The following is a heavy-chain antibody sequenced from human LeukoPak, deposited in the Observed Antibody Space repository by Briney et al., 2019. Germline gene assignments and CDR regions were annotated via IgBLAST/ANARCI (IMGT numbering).Heavy chain of an antibody. J-gene: IGHJ5*02. CDR1: GYSISSGYY. D-gene: IGHD3-10*01. V-gene: IGHV4-38-2*02. CDR2: IYHSGST. Sequence: PSETLSLTCTVSGYSISSGYYWGWIRQPPGKGLEWIGSIYHSGSTYYNPSLKSRVTISVDTSKNQFSLKLSSVTAADTAVYYCTCGEYYGSGSPRSWGQGTLVTVSS. CDR3: TCGEYYGSGSPRS.